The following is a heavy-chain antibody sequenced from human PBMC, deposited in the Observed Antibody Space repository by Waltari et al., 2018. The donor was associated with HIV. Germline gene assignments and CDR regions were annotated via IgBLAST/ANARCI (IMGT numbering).Heavy chain of an antibody. CDR3: ARDPQRKDAYIFDS. V-gene: IGHV1-2*02. Sequence: QVQLVQSGAEVKKPGASVKVSCKTSGSALNIYYIHWVRQAPVQGLEWVGNSKEDAGDTGHGPSCRGSVTLNRDESIDTAYMEFYRLTSDDTAVYYCARDPQRKDAYIFDSWGEGSLVTVSS. D-gene: IGHD2-2*01. CDR2: SKEDAGDT. J-gene: IGHJ4*02. CDR1: GSALNIYY.